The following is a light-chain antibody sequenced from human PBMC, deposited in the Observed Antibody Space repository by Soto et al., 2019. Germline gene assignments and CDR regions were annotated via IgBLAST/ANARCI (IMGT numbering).Light chain of an antibody. CDR3: QQYGSSRLT. Sequence: EIVLTQSPGTLSLSPGERATLSCRASQSVSSSFLAWYQQKPGQAPRLLIYGASSRATGIPDRVSGSGSGTDFTLTISRLEPEDFAVYYCQQYGSSRLTFGGGTKVDI. CDR1: QSVSSSF. CDR2: GAS. V-gene: IGKV3-20*01. J-gene: IGKJ4*01.